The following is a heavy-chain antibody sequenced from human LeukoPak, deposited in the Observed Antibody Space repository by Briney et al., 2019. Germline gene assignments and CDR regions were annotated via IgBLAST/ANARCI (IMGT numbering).Heavy chain of an antibody. D-gene: IGHD5-12*01. CDR3: ARERLGGYEFDP. V-gene: IGHV1-46*01. CDR1: GYTFTINH. CDR2: INPSGDST. J-gene: IGHJ5*02. Sequence: ASVKISCKASGYTFTINHIHWVRQAPGQGLEWMGVINPSGDSTTYAQNFQGRVTMTRDTSTSTVYMELSSLRSEDAALYYCARERLGGYEFDPWGQGTLVTVSS.